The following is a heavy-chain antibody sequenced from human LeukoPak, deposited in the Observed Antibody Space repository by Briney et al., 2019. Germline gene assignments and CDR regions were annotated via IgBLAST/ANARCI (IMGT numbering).Heavy chain of an antibody. J-gene: IGHJ6*02. D-gene: IGHD2-21*01. V-gene: IGHV4-59*01. CDR3: ARVDCGSRPCHYYGMDV. CDR2: IYYSGST. Sequence: SETLSLTCTVSGGSISSYYWSWIRQPPGKGLEWIGYIYYSGSTNYNPSLKSRVTISVDTSKNQFSLKLSSVTAADTAVYYCARVDCGSRPCHYYGMDVWGQGTTVTVSS. CDR1: GGSISSYY.